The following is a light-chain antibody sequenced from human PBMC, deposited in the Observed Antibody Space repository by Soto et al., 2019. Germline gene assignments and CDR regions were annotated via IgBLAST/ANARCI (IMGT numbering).Light chain of an antibody. J-gene: IGKJ1*01. V-gene: IGKV3-15*01. CDR2: GVS. CDR3: HQYNNWPSWT. Sequence: EIVLTQSPDTLSVSPGESATLSCRASQSVGPNLVWHQQKSGQAPRLLIYGVSTRATGVPARFSGSGSGTEFTLTISSLQPEDFAVYYCHQYNNWPSWTFGQGTKVDIK. CDR1: QSVGPN.